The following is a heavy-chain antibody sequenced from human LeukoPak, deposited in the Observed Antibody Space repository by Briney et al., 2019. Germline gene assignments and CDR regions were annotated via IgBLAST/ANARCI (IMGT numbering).Heavy chain of an antibody. D-gene: IGHD4-17*01. CDR1: GGSFSGYY. Sequence: SETLSLTCAVYGGSFSGYYWSWIRQPPGKGLEWIGEINHSGSNNYNPSLKSRVTISVDKSKNQFSLKLRYVTAADTAVYYCARRGTLTTSPANWFDPWGQGTLVTVSS. CDR3: ARRGTLTTSPANWFDP. V-gene: IGHV4-34*01. CDR2: INHSGSN. J-gene: IGHJ5*02.